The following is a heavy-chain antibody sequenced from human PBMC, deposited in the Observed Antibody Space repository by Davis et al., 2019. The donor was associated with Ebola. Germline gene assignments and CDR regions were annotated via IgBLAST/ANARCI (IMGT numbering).Heavy chain of an antibody. D-gene: IGHD6-19*01. J-gene: IGHJ4*02. CDR1: AFILTNYA. Sequence: AASVKVSCKASAFILTNYAIHWVRQAPGQRLEWMGWVYGGNGNTKYSQRFQGRVTITTDTSASTVYLDLTSLRSDDTAVFYCARASFGYNSGWYVDYWGPGSLVTVSS. CDR2: VYGGNGNT. CDR3: ARASFGYNSGWYVDY. V-gene: IGHV1-3*01.